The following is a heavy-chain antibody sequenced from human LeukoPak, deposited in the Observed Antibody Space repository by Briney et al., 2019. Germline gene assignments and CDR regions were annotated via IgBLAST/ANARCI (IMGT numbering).Heavy chain of an antibody. CDR1: GDSFTSYW. Sequence: GESLKISCKGSGDSFTSYWIAWVRKMPGKGLEWVGVIYPGDSDTRYSPSFQGQVTISVDKSISTAYLQWSSLKASDTAMYYCARAPIRGRLDYWGQGTPVTVSS. CDR3: ARAPIRGRLDY. J-gene: IGHJ4*02. CDR2: IYPGDSDT. D-gene: IGHD1-26*01. V-gene: IGHV5-51*01.